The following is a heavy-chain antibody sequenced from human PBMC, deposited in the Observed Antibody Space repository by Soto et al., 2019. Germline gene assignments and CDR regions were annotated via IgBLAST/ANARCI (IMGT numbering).Heavy chain of an antibody. CDR1: GGTFSSYT. CDR2: IIPILGIA. D-gene: IGHD3-3*01. V-gene: IGHV1-69*02. Sequence: QVQLVQSGAEVKKPGSSVKVSCKASGGTFSSYTISWVRQAPGQGLEWMGRIIPILGIANYAQKFQGRVTLTADNSTRAPYMELRSLRSADTAVYYCARFTSMGMDVWGQGTTVTVSS. J-gene: IGHJ6*02. CDR3: ARFTSMGMDV.